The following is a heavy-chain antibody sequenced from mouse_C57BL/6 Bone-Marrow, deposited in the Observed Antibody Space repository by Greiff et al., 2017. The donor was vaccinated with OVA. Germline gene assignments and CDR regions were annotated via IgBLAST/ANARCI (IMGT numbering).Heavy chain of an antibody. CDR2: IWSGGST. J-gene: IGHJ3*01. CDR3: AKMDSLTGSSWFAY. D-gene: IGHD4-1*01. Sequence: VQGVESGPGLVQPSQSLSITCTVSGFSLTSYGVHWVRQPPGKGLEWLGVIWSGGSTDYNAAFISRLSISKDNSKSQVFFKMNSLQADDTAIYYCAKMDSLTGSSWFAYWGQGTLVTVSA. V-gene: IGHV2-4*01. CDR1: GFSLTSYG.